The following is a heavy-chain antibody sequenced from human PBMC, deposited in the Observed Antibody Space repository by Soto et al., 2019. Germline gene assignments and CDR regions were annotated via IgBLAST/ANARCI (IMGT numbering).Heavy chain of an antibody. CDR3: AKDKVPVVVTAPLDY. CDR1: GFPFNFYS. Sequence: GGCLRLSCTGSGFPFNFYSMNWIRQAPGKGLEWVSYISSSGSTIYYADSVKGRFTISRDNAKNSLYLQMNSLRAEDTAVYYCAKDKVPVVVTAPLDYWGQGTLVTVS. V-gene: IGHV3-48*01. J-gene: IGHJ4*02. D-gene: IGHD2-21*02. CDR2: ISSSGSTI.